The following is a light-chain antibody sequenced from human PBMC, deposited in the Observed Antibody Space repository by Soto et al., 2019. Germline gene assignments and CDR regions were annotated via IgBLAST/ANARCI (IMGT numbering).Light chain of an antibody. V-gene: IGKV2-24*01. Sequence: DIVLTQTPLSSPVTLGQPASISCRSSQSLVHSDGNTYLSWLHQRPGQPPRLLIYKTSDRFSGVPDRFSGSGAGTDFTLKISRVEAEDVGVYFCMQTTQFPHTFGQGTKPEMK. CDR2: KTS. J-gene: IGKJ2*01. CDR1: QSLVHSDGNTY. CDR3: MQTTQFPHT.